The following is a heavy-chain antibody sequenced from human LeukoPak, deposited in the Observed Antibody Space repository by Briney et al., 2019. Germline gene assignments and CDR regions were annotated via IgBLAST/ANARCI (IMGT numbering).Heavy chain of an antibody. CDR3: TTDRYKGYSYGYVSVRFDY. V-gene: IGHV3-23*01. CDR1: GFTFSTFA. Sequence: GGSLRLSCEASGFTFSTFAMIWVRQPPGKGLEWVSSIFPSGGEIHYADSVRGRFTISRDNSKSTLSLQMNSLKTEDTAVYYCTTDRYKGYSYGYVSVRFDYWGQGTLVTVSS. J-gene: IGHJ4*02. CDR2: IFPSGGEI. D-gene: IGHD5-18*01.